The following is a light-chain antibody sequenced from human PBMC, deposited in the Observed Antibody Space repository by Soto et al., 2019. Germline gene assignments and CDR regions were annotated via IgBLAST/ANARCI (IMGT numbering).Light chain of an antibody. V-gene: IGKV3-20*01. J-gene: IGKJ5*01. CDR2: GAS. CDR3: QQYGTPRSVT. CDR1: QSVDSNY. Sequence: EIVLTQSPGTLSLSPGEEATLSCRASQSVDSNYLAWYQQKPGQTPRLIIYGASGRADGIPHRFSGSGFGTDFTLTLSKVETEYFAVXYCQQYGTPRSVTFGQGTRLEIK.